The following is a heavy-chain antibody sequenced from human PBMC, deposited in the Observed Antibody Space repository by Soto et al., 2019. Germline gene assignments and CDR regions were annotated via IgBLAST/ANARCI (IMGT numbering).Heavy chain of an antibody. D-gene: IGHD5-12*01. CDR3: ARGYSRGIVATCKWFDP. Sequence: ASVKVSCKASGYTFTSYGSSWVRQASGQGLEWMGWISAYNGNTNYAQKLQGRVTMTTDTYTSTAYMELRSLRSDDTAVYYCARGYSRGIVATCKWFDPWGQGTLVAFCS. V-gene: IGHV1-18*01. CDR1: GYTFTSYG. CDR2: ISAYNGNT. J-gene: IGHJ5*02.